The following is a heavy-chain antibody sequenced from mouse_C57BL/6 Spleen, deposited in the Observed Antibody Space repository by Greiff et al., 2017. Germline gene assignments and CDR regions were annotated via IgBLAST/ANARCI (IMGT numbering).Heavy chain of an antibody. Sequence: QVQLQQSGAELARPGASVKLSCKASGYTFTSYGISWVKQRTGQGLEWIGEIYPRSGNTYYNEKFKGKATLTADKSSSTAYMELRSLTSEDSAVYFCARYSTTVVAPPFDVWGTGTTVTVSS. CDR2: IYPRSGNT. J-gene: IGHJ1*03. CDR1: GYTFTSYG. D-gene: IGHD1-1*01. CDR3: ARYSTTVVAPPFDV. V-gene: IGHV1-81*01.